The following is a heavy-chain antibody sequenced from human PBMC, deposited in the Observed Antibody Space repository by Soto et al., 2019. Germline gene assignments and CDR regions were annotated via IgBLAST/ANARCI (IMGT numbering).Heavy chain of an antibody. Sequence: GGSLRLSCAASGFTFSSYWMSWVRQAPGKGLEWVANIKQDGSEKYYVDSVKGRFTISRDNAKNSLYLQMNSLRAEDTAVYYCARDRNTAMAHDAFDIWGQGTMVTVSS. CDR2: IKQDGSEK. J-gene: IGHJ3*02. CDR1: GFTFSSYW. D-gene: IGHD5-18*01. CDR3: ARDRNTAMAHDAFDI. V-gene: IGHV3-7*01.